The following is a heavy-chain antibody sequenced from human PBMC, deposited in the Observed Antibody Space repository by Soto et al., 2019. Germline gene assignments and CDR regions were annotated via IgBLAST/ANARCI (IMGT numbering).Heavy chain of an antibody. J-gene: IGHJ4*02. CDR1: GYTFTSYX. Sequence: QVQLVQSGAEVKKPGASVKVSCKASGYTFTSYXXXXXXXXXXXGLEWMGWISAYNGNTNYAQKLQGRVTMTTDTSTSTAYMELRSLRSDDTAVYYCARGTTVETGNYWGQGTLVTVSS. CDR3: ARGTTVETGNY. CDR2: ISAYNGNT. V-gene: IGHV1-18*01. D-gene: IGHD4-17*01.